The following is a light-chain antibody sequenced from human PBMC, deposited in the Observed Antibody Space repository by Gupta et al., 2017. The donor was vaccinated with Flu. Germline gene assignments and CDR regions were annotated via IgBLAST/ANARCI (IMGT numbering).Light chain of an antibody. J-gene: IGLJ3*02. Sequence: SGSNIGNNYDAWYQQHQGTAPKLLIYENNKRPSGIPDRFSGSKSDTSATLGITGLQTGDEADYYCGTWDSSLGAWVFGGGTKLTVL. CDR3: GTWDSSLGAWV. CDR2: ENN. V-gene: IGLV1-51*02. CDR1: GSNIGNNY.